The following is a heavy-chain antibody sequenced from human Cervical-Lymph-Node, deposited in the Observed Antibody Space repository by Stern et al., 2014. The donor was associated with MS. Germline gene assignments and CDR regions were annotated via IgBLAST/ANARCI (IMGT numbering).Heavy chain of an antibody. Sequence: QVQLQESGPGLVKPSGTLSLTCAVSGGSVSSTNWWSWVRQSPGKGLEWIGNIYHSGASTYRPSLRSRFSISLDTSKTHLSLHLTSVTAADTAVYYCARERQQYCNSEGCSYWYFDLWGRGTLVTVSS. V-gene: IGHV4-4*02. D-gene: IGHD2/OR15-2a*01. CDR1: GGSVSSTNW. J-gene: IGHJ2*01. CDR2: IYHSGAS. CDR3: ARERQQYCNSEGCSYWYFDL.